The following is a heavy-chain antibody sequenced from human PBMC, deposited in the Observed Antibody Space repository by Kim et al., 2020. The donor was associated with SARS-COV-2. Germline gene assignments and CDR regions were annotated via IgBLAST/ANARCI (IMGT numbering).Heavy chain of an antibody. Sequence: SVKVSCKASGGTFSSYAISWVRQAPGQGLEWMGGIIPIFGTANYAQKFQGRVPITADESTSTAYMELSSXXSEDTAVYYCARWGXXSYYYDSSGPDAFDXWGQGXXVTVSS. CDR3: ARWGXXSYYYDSSGPDAFDX. D-gene: IGHD3-22*01. J-gene: IGHJ3*01. V-gene: IGHV1-69*13. CDR2: IIPIFGTA. CDR1: GGTFSSYA.